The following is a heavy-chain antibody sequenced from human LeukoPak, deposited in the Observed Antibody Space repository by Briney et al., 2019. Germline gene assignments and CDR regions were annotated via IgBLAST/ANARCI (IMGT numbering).Heavy chain of an antibody. CDR3: ARDSWDSRYYYYYGMDV. CDR1: GFTFRSYW. J-gene: IGHJ6*02. V-gene: IGHV3-74*01. Sequence: PGGSLRLSCAASGFTFRSYWMHWVRQPPGKGLVWVSRINTDGYTTTYADSVKGRFTISRDNTKNTLYLQMNSLRAEDTAVYYCARDSWDSRYYYYYGMDVWGQGTTVTVSS. D-gene: IGHD3-22*01. CDR2: INTDGYTT.